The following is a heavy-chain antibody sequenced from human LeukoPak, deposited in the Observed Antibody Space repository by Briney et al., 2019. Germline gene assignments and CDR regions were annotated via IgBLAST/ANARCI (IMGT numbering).Heavy chain of an antibody. CDR2: INHSGST. CDR1: GGSFSGYY. J-gene: IGHJ4*02. CDR3: ARHLPKWGWDY. Sequence: PSETLSLTCAVYGGSFSGYYWSWIRQPPGKGLEWIGEINHSGSTNYNPSLKSRVTISVDTSKNQFSLKLSSVTAADTAVYYCARHLPKWGWDYWGQGTLVTVSS. D-gene: IGHD1-26*01. V-gene: IGHV4-34*01.